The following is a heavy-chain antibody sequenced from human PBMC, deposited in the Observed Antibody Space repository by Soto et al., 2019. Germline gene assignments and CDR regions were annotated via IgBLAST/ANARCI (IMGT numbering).Heavy chain of an antibody. CDR1: GFTFSDYY. CDR2: ITSNGRAM. J-gene: IGHJ4*02. Sequence: LRLSCAASGFTFSDYYMSWIRQAPGKGLEWISYITSNGRAMSYADSVKGRFTISRDNAANSLYLQMNSLRVEDTAFYYCAREVSGSYSTFDSWGQGILVTVSS. CDR3: AREVSGSYSTFDS. D-gene: IGHD6-19*01. V-gene: IGHV3-11*01.